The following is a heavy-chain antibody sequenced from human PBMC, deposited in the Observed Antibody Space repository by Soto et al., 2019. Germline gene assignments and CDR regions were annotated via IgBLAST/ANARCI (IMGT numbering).Heavy chain of an antibody. CDR3: AKDPPITIFGVVITGDN. J-gene: IGHJ3*02. V-gene: IGHV3-23*01. CDR2: ISGSGGST. Sequence: GGSLRLSCAASGFTFSSYAMSWVRQAPGKGLEWVSAISGSGGSTYYADSVKGRFTISRDNSKNTLFLQMNSLRAEDTAVDYCAKDPPITIFGVVITGDNWGQGTMVTVSS. CDR1: GFTFSSYA. D-gene: IGHD3-3*01.